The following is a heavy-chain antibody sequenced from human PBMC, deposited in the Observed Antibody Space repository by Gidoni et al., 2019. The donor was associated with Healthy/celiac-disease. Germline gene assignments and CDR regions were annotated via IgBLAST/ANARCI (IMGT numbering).Heavy chain of an antibody. CDR1: GYTFTIYA. CDR2: INAGNGNT. V-gene: IGHV1-3*01. D-gene: IGHD5-12*01. CDR3: ARDSGYDPYYFDY. J-gene: IGHJ4*02. Sequence: QVQLVQSGAEVKKPGASVKVSCKASGYTFTIYAMHWVRQAPGQRLEWMGWINAGNGNTKYSQKFQGRVTITRDTSASTAYMELSSLRSEDTAVYYCARDSGYDPYYFDYWGQGTLVTVSS.